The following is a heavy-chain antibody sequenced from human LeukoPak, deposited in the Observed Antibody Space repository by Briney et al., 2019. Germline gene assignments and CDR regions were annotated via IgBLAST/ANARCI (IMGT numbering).Heavy chain of an antibody. CDR2: IYTSGST. CDR1: GGSISSGSYY. V-gene: IGHV4-61*02. J-gene: IGHJ5*02. Sequence: SETLSFTCTVSGGSISSGSYYWSWIRQPAGKGLEWIGRIYTSGSTNYNPSLKSRVTISVDTSKNQFSLKLSSVTAADTAVYYCARESIAAARDWFDPWGQGTLVTVSS. CDR3: ARESIAAARDWFDP. D-gene: IGHD6-13*01.